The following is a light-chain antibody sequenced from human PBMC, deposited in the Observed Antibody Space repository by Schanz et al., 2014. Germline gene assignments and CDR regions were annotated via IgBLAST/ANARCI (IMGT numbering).Light chain of an antibody. J-gene: IGKJ1*01. CDR1: QSVSSSY. CDR2: GAS. CDR3: HQYDNSPWT. Sequence: ENVLTQSPGTLSLSPGERATLSCRASQSVSSSYLAWYQQKPGQAPRLLIYGASSRATGIPDRFSGSGSGTDFTLTISRLEPEDFAVYFCHQYDNSPWTFGQGTKVEV. V-gene: IGKV3-20*01.